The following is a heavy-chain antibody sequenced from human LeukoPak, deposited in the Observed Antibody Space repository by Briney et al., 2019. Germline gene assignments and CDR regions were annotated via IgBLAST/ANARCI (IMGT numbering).Heavy chain of an antibody. D-gene: IGHD5-12*01. J-gene: IGHJ4*02. CDR1: GYTLTELS. V-gene: IGHV1-24*01. CDR2: FDPEGGET. CDR3: ATDRLRSDLLVGQFDY. Sequence: ASVKVSCKVSGYTLTELSMHWVRQAPGKGLEWMGGFDPEGGETIYAQKFQGRVTMTEDTSTDTAYMELSSLRSEDTAVYYCATDRLRSDLLVGQFDYWGQGTLVTVSS.